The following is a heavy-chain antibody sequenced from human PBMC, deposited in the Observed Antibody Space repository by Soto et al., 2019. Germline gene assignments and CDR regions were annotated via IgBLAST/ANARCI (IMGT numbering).Heavy chain of an antibody. V-gene: IGHV1-69*13. Sequence: ASVKVSCKASGGTFDNYAVSWVRQAPGQGLEWMGGIIPMFETVNYAQRFQGRLTIAADESTSTAYMELTSLTSADTAIYFCARGLRTGNYGMDVWGQGTTVTVSS. J-gene: IGHJ6*02. CDR2: IIPMFETV. D-gene: IGHD2-15*01. CDR1: GGTFDNYA. CDR3: ARGLRTGNYGMDV.